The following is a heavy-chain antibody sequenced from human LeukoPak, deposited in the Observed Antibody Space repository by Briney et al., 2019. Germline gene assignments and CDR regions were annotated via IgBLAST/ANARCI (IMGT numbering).Heavy chain of an antibody. CDR3: ARQVLSGGYSNDWYFDL. J-gene: IGHJ2*01. CDR2: IYYSGST. V-gene: IGHV4-39*01. Sequence: KHSESLSLTCTVSGGSISSSSYCWGWIRQPPGRGLEWIGSIYYSGSTYYNPSLKSRVTISVDTSKNQFSLKLSSVTAADTAVYYCARQVLSGGYSNDWYFDLWGRGTLV. CDR1: GGSISSSSYC. D-gene: IGHD4-11*01.